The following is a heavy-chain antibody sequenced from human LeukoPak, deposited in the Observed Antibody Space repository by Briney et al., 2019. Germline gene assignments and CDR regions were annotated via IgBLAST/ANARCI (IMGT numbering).Heavy chain of an antibody. V-gene: IGHV3-9*01. CDR2: ISWNSGSI. J-gene: IGHJ4*02. CDR1: GFTFDDYA. Sequence: GGSLRLSCAASGFTFDDYAMHWVRQAPGKGLEWVSGISWNSGSIGYADSVKGRFTISRDNARNSLYLQMNSLRAEDTALYHCARDLSSATGFDYWGQGTLVTVSS. CDR3: ARDLSSATGFDY. D-gene: IGHD3-22*01.